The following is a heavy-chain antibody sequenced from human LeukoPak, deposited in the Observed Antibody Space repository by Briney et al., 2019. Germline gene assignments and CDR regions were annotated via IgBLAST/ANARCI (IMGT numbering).Heavy chain of an antibody. V-gene: IGHV3-23*01. CDR2: ISGSGDIT. CDR1: GFTFSSYA. Sequence: GGSLRLSSAASGFTFSSYAMTWVRQPPGKGLEWVSAISGSGDITYYADSVKGRFTISRDNSKNTLYLQMNSLRAEDTAVYYCARDRTATIAVAGGFDPWGQGTLVTVSS. J-gene: IGHJ5*02. D-gene: IGHD6-19*01. CDR3: ARDRTATIAVAGGFDP.